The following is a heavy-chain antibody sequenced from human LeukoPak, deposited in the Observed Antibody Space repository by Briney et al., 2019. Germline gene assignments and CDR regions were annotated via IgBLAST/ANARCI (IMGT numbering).Heavy chain of an antibody. CDR2: INSDATST. CDR1: GFNFRGYW. J-gene: IGHJ4*02. V-gene: IGHV3-74*01. CDR3: ARDVDFDS. Sequence: GGSLRLSCAASGFNFRGYWMHWVRQGPGKGLMWVSRINSDATSTTYADSVKGRFTISRDNAKNTLYLQMDSLTAEDSGVYYCARDVDFDSWGQGTLVTVSS.